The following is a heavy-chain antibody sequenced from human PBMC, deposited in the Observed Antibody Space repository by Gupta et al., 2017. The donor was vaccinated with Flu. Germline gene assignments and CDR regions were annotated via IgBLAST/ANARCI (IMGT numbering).Heavy chain of an antibody. J-gene: IGHJ4*02. V-gene: IGHV3-23*01. D-gene: IGHD4-17*01. Sequence: YAMNWVRQAAGRGVGWVSTISGRGSSTFYAQSALGRCTNSRDDTKNTLYLQMRSLGTEDTATYFCAKMTVTKSRYYDWWGQGTLVTVSS. CDR2: ISGRGSST. CDR1: YA. CDR3: AKMTVTKSRYYDW.